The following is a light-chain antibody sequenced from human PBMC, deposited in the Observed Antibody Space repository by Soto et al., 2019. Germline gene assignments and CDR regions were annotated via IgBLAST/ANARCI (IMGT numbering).Light chain of an antibody. CDR1: SSDVGAYKY. V-gene: IGLV2-14*01. J-gene: IGLJ3*02. Sequence: QSALTQPASVSGSPGQSITISCTGTSSDVGAYKYVSWYQQHLGKAPKLMIYDVSNRPSGVSNRFSGSKSGNTASLTISGLQAEDEAVYYCSSYVTTSTVVFGGGTKLTVL. CDR3: SSYVTTSTVV. CDR2: DVS.